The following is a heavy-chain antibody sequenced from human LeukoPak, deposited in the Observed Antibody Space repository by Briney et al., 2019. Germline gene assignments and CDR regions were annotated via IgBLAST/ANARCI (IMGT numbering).Heavy chain of an antibody. J-gene: IGHJ4*02. Sequence: SETLSLTCTVSGGSISSYYWSWIRQPPGKGLEWIGYIYYSGSTNYNPSLKSRVTISVDTSKNQFSLKLSSVTAADTAVYYCARDNPSCSSTSCYTFLLDYWGQGTLVTVSS. CDR1: GGSISSYY. D-gene: IGHD2-2*02. CDR3: ARDNPSCSSTSCYTFLLDY. V-gene: IGHV4-59*12. CDR2: IYYSGST.